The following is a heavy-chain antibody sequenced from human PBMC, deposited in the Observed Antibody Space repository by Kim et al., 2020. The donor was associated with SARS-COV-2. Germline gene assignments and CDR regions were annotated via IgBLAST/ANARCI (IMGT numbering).Heavy chain of an antibody. D-gene: IGHD2-15*01. J-gene: IGHJ4*01. CDR1: EFNFSDYG. Sequence: GGSLRLSCTAPEFNFSDYGMHWVRQAPGRGLEWVSIISSSGRTIEYGDSVKGRFTISRDNSKNTLYLQMDSLTVEDTAVYYCARDRPPYWVVAGVVHRGGTDYWGQGPLVTVPP. V-gene: IGHV3-33*08. CDR3: ARDRPPYWVVAGVVHRGGTDY. CDR2: ISSSGRTI.